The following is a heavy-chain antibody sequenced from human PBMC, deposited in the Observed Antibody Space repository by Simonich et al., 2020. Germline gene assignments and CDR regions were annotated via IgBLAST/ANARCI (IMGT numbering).Heavy chain of an antibody. CDR1: GFTFSSYW. Sequence: EVQLVESGGGLVQPGGSLRLSCAASGFTFSSYWMHWVRQAPVKGLVWVSRINSDGSSTSYADSGKGRFTISRDNAKNTLYLQMNSLRAEDTAVYYCARDYSNYDAFDIWGQGTMVTVSS. J-gene: IGHJ3*02. CDR2: INSDGSST. CDR3: ARDYSNYDAFDI. D-gene: IGHD4-4*01. V-gene: IGHV3-74*01.